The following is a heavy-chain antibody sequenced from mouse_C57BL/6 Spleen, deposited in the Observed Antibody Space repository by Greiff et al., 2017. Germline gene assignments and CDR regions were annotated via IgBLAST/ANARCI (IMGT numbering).Heavy chain of an antibody. CDR2: INPSSGYT. J-gene: IGHJ3*01. Sequence: VQLQQSGAELARPGASVKMSCKASGYTFTSYTMHWVKQRPGQGLEWIGYINPSSGYTKYNQKFKDKATLTADKSSSTAYMQLSSLTSEDSAVYYCARNYDYDNWFAYWGQGTLVTVSA. CDR1: GYTFTSYT. D-gene: IGHD2-4*01. V-gene: IGHV1-4*01. CDR3: ARNYDYDNWFAY.